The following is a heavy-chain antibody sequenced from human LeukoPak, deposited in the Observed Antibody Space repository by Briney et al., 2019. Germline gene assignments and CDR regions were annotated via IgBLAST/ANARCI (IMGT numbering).Heavy chain of an antibody. CDR2: TSYDGSDE. Sequence: GGALRLSCAASGFTFSTYAMHWVRQTPGKGLEWVAITSYDGSDEHYTDSVKGRFTIPRDNSMNTLYLQMNSLRAEDTAVYYCARDDSNYGPFDYWGQGTLVTVSS. J-gene: IGHJ4*02. CDR1: GFTFSTYA. D-gene: IGHD4-11*01. CDR3: ARDDSNYGPFDY. V-gene: IGHV3-30-3*01.